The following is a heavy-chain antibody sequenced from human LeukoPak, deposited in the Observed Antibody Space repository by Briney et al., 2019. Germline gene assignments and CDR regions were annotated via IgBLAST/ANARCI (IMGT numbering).Heavy chain of an antibody. J-gene: IGHJ4*02. CDR3: GGSPDGVDN. D-gene: IGHD3-10*01. CDR1: GFIFNNYW. V-gene: IGHV3-7*01. CDR2: IKEDGSEI. Sequence: PGGSLRLSCAASGFIFNNYWMTWVRQTPGKGLEFVANIKEDGSEIFYLDSVKGRFTISRDNAKNSLYLQMNSLRVEDTAVYYCGGSPDGVDNWGQGTLVTVSS.